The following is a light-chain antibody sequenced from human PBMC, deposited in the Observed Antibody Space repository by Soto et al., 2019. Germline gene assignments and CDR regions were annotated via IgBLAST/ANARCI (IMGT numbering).Light chain of an antibody. Sequence: EILLTQSPGTLSLSTGERATLSCMASQSVSSSYLAWYQQKPGQAPRLLIYGASSRATGIPDRFSASGSGADFTLTISSLQPEDFATYFCQQTYISPFTFGQGTRLEI. CDR1: QSVSSSY. V-gene: IGKV3-20*01. CDR2: GAS. J-gene: IGKJ5*01. CDR3: QQTYISPFT.